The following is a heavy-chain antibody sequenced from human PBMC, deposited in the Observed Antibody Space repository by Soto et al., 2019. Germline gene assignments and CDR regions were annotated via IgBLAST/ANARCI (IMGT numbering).Heavy chain of an antibody. CDR3: ARDERFLEWLTWFDP. Sequence: GGSLRLSCAASGFTFSSYSMNWVRQAPGKGLEWVSYISSSSSTIYYADSVKGRFTISRDNAKNSLYPQMNSLRAEDTAVYYCARDERFLEWLTWFDPWGQGTLVTVSS. V-gene: IGHV3-48*01. CDR1: GFTFSSYS. J-gene: IGHJ5*02. CDR2: ISSSSSTI. D-gene: IGHD3-3*01.